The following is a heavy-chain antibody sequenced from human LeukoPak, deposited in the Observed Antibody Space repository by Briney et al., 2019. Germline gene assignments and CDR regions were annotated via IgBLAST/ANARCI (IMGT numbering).Heavy chain of an antibody. CDR3: ARDNGVVRGVIHPNDAFDI. CDR2: ISAYNGNT. CDR1: GYTFTSYG. J-gene: IGHJ3*02. Sequence: ASVKVSCKASGYTFTSYGISWVRQAPGQGLEWMGWISAYNGNTNYAQKLQGRVTMTTDTSTSTVYMELSSLRSEDTAVYCCARDNGVVRGVIHPNDAFDIWGQGTMVTVSS. V-gene: IGHV1-18*01. D-gene: IGHD3-10*01.